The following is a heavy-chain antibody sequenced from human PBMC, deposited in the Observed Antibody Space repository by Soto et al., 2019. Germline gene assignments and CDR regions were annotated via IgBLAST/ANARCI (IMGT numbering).Heavy chain of an antibody. V-gene: IGHV1-3*01. Sequence: ASVKVSCKASGYTFTSYAMHWVRQAPGQRLEWMGWINAGNGNTKYSQKFQGRVTITRDTSASTAYMELSSLRSEDTAVYYCARDRDYYDSSGYYYKSLGWYFDLWGCGTLVTVSS. CDR3: ARDRDYYDSSGYYYKSLGWYFDL. J-gene: IGHJ2*01. CDR1: GYTFTSYA. D-gene: IGHD3-22*01. CDR2: INAGNGNT.